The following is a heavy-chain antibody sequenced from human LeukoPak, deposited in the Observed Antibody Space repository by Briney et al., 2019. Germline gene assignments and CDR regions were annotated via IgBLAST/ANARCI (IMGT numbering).Heavy chain of an antibody. Sequence: ASETLSLTCTVSGGSMSNFYWSLIRQPAGEGLEWIGRIYTSGSTNYNPSLKSRVTISVDTSKNQFSLKLSSVTAADTAVYYCARGLLDKVTTDAFDIWGQGTLVIVSS. J-gene: IGHJ3*02. CDR1: GGSMSNFY. CDR3: ARGLLDKVTTDAFDI. V-gene: IGHV4-4*07. D-gene: IGHD4-17*01. CDR2: IYTSGST.